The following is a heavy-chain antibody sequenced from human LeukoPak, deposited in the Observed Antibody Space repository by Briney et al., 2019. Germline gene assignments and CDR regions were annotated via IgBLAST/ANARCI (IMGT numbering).Heavy chain of an antibody. Sequence: SETLSLTCAVYGGSFSGYYWSWIRQPPGKGLEWIGKINHSGSTNYNPSLKSRVTISVDTSKNQFSLKLSSVTAADTAVYYCARYLPPYSSSWYSYYFDYWGQGTLVTVSS. V-gene: IGHV4-34*01. CDR2: INHSGST. J-gene: IGHJ4*02. CDR1: GGSFSGYY. D-gene: IGHD6-13*01. CDR3: ARYLPPYSSSWYSYYFDY.